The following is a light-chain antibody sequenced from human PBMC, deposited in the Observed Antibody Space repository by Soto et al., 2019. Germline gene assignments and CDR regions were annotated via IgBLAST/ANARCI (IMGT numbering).Light chain of an antibody. CDR3: QQYNAWPPHT. CDR2: SAT. CDR1: QSVNNR. Sequence: VMTQFPATLSASPGERVALSCRPSQSVNNRLAWYQQRPGQAPRLLIYSATLRAAGVPDRFTGRGSGTEFTLIISSLQSEAYGVYYCQQYNAWPPHTFGQGTRVE. J-gene: IGKJ2*01. V-gene: IGKV3D-15*01.